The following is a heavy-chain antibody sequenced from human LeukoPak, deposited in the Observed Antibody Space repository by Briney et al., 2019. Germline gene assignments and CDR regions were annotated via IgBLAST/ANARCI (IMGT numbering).Heavy chain of an antibody. D-gene: IGHD3-9*01. J-gene: IGHJ4*02. CDR3: ARGPAGDYDILTGYPNVDY. Sequence: ASVKVSXKASGYTFTSYYMHWMRQAPGQGLEWMGIINPSGGSTSYAQKFQGRVTVTRDTSTSTVYMELSSLRSEDTAVYYCARGPAGDYDILTGYPNVDYWGQGTLVTVSS. CDR2: INPSGGST. CDR1: GYTFTSYY. V-gene: IGHV1-46*01.